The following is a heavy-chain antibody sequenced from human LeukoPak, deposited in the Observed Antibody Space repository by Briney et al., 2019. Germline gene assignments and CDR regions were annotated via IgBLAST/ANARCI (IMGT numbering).Heavy chain of an antibody. V-gene: IGHV3-21*04. CDR1: GFTFSSYS. Sequence: PGGSLRLSCAASGFTFSSYSMNWVRQAPGKGLEWVSSISSSSSYIYYADSVKGRFTISRDNAKNSLYLQMNSLRAEDTAVYYCAKKEGPGYSYGYAFDIWGQGTMVTVSS. CDR3: AKKEGPGYSYGYAFDI. J-gene: IGHJ3*02. CDR2: ISSSSSYI. D-gene: IGHD5-18*01.